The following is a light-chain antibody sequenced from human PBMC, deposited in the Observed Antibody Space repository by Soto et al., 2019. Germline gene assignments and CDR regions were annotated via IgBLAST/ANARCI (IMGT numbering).Light chain of an antibody. J-gene: IGLJ1*01. Sequence: QLVLTQPASVSGSPGQSITISCTGTSSDIGGYEYVSWYQQQPGKAPKRIIYDVSDRPSGVSNRFSGSKSGNTASLAISGLQAEDEADYYCNSYTSSNPLGVFGTGTKVTVL. CDR2: DVS. CDR1: SSDIGGYEY. V-gene: IGLV2-14*03. CDR3: NSYTSSNPLGV.